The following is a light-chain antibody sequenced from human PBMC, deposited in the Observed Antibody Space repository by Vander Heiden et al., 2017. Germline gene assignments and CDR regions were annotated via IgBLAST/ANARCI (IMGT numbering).Light chain of an antibody. CDR2: QAS. V-gene: IGKV1-5*03. J-gene: IGKJ1*01. CDR1: QSIGSW. CDR3: QQYGSYST. Sequence: IQMTQFPSILSASVGDRVTITCRASQSIGSWLAWYQQKPGKATKLLISQASTLETGVPSRFSGSGAGTELTITITSLQPDDLATYYCQQYGSYSTFGRGTEVE.